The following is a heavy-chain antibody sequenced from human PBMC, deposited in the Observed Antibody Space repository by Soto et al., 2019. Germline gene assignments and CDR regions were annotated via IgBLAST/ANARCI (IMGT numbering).Heavy chain of an antibody. V-gene: IGHV3-30-3*01. J-gene: IGHJ6*02. CDR3: ARGTAVTSTNYFDMDV. CDR2: ISYDGSKK. CDR1: GFTFSNYA. Sequence: QVQLVESGGGVVQPGTSLRLSCATSGFTFSNYAIHWVRQAPGKGPEWVAVISYDGSKKFFADSVKGRFTISRDYSKSTVYLQMNSLRVDDSAAYYCARGTAVTSTNYFDMDVWGQGTTVTVSS. D-gene: IGHD6-19*01.